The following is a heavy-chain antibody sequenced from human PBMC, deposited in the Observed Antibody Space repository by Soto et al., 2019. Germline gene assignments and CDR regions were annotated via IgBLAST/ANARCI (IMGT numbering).Heavy chain of an antibody. Sequence: TSETLSLTCAVSGGSISSGGYYWSWIRQHPGKGLEWIGYIYYSGSANYNPSLKSRVTISVDTSKNQFSLSLNSVTAADTAVYYCVRVACSSCSFGYWGQGTLVTVSS. CDR2: IYYSGSA. V-gene: IGHV4-31*11. CDR1: GGSISSGGYY. J-gene: IGHJ4*02. D-gene: IGHD2-2*01. CDR3: VRVACSSCSFGY.